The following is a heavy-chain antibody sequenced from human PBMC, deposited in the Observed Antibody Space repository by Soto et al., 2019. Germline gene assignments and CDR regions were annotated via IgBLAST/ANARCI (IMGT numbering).Heavy chain of an antibody. CDR2: TSSDDDIQ. D-gene: IGHD1-1*01. CDR1: GFTFSSYS. V-gene: IGHV3-30-3*01. Sequence: QVQLMESGGGVVQPGGSLRLSYATSGFTFSSYSMHWFRQTPDKGLEWVAVTSSDDDIQFYADSVKGRFTISRDNSRNTLYLQMNSLRVEDTAVYYCAREVVTTQWYFDNWGQGILVTVSS. CDR3: AREVVTTQWYFDN. J-gene: IGHJ4*02.